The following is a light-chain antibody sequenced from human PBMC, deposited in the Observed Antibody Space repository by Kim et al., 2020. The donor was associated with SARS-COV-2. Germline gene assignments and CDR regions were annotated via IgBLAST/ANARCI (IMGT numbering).Light chain of an antibody. Sequence: DIQMTQSPSSLSASVSDRVTLTCRASHGVNNYVAWFQQRPGKAPKSLIYAASILESGVSWRFSGGGSGTDFTLTISSLQPEDFATYYCLQYYNYPLTFGGGTKVDIK. CDR3: LQYYNYPLT. CDR2: AAS. J-gene: IGKJ4*01. CDR1: HGVNNY. V-gene: IGKV1-16*01.